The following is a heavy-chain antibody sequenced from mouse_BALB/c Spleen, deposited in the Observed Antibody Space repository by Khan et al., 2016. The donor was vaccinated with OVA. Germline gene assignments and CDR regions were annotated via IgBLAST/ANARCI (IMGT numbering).Heavy chain of an antibody. CDR1: GYTFRNNG. D-gene: IGHD2-14*01. J-gene: IGHJ4*01. V-gene: IGHV9-3-1*01. CDR3: ARVGYNGTMDS. CDR2: INTYTGDP. Sequence: QIRLVQSGPELKKPGETVKISCKASGYTFRNNGMNWVKQTPGKGLKWMGWINTYTGDPTYADDFKGRFAFSLETSADTAYLQINNLKNEDTATYFCARVGYNGTMDSWGQGTSVTVSS.